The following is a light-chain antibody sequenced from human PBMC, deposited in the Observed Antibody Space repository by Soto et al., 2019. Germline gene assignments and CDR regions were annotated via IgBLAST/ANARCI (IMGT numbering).Light chain of an antibody. V-gene: IGLV2-14*01. CDR1: TSDIAGYNY. J-gene: IGLJ1*01. Sequence: QSVLAQPASVSGSPGQSITISCTGTTSDIAGYNYVSWYQQHPGKAPKLLIYEVTSRASGVSHRFSGSKSGNTASLTISGIQAEDEAEYSCNSYTSASFYVFGTGTKVTVL. CDR3: NSYTSASFYV. CDR2: EVT.